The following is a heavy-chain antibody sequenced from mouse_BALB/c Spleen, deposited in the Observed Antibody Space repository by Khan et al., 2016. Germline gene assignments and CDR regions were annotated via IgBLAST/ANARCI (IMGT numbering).Heavy chain of an antibody. V-gene: IGHV3-2*02. Sequence: EVKLLESGPGLVKPSQSLSLTCTVTGYSITSDYAWNWIRQFPGNKLEWMGYISYSGSTSYNPSLKSRISITRDTSKNQFFLQLNSVTTEDTATYYCARDYYGSSYVDDWGQGTTLTVSS. CDR3: ARDYYGSSYVDD. CDR2: ISYSGST. D-gene: IGHD1-1*01. CDR1: GYSITSDYA. J-gene: IGHJ2*01.